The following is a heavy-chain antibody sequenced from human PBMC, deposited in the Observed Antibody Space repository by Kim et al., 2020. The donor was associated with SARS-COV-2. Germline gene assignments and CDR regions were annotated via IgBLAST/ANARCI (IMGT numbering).Heavy chain of an antibody. Sequence: ASVKVSCKASGYTFTSYDINWVRQATGQGLEWMGWMNPNSGNTGYAQKFQGRVTMTRNTSISTAYMELSSLRSEDTAVYYCARGSKRSIVVVIVPYYYYGMDDWGQGTTVTVSS. CDR3: ARGSKRSIVVVIVPYYYYGMDD. V-gene: IGHV1-8*01. D-gene: IGHD3-22*01. J-gene: IGHJ6*02. CDR2: MNPNSGNT. CDR1: GYTFTSYD.